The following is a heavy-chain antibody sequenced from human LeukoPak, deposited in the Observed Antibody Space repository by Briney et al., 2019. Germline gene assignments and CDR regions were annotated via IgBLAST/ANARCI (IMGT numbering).Heavy chain of an antibody. D-gene: IGHD3-9*01. CDR1: GFTFSSYA. CDR3: ARDQTPYYDILTGDAFDI. Sequence: PGGSLRLSCAASGFTFSSYAMHWVRQAPGKGLEWVAVISYDGSNKYYADSVKGRFTISRDNSKNTLYLQMSSLRAEDTAVYYCARDQTPYYDILTGDAFDIWGQGTMVTVSS. J-gene: IGHJ3*02. V-gene: IGHV3-30-3*01. CDR2: ISYDGSNK.